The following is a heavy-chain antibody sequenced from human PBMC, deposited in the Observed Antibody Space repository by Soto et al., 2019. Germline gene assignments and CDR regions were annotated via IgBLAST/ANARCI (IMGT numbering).Heavy chain of an antibody. CDR3: ARVRGSSSWKDYYYYYGMDV. Sequence: GGSLRLSCAASGFTFSSYSMNWVRQAPGKGLEWVSYISSSSSTIYYADSVKGRFTISRDNAKNSLYLQMNSLRDEDTAVYYCARVRGSSSWKDYYYYYGMDVWGQGTTVTVSS. CDR1: GFTFSSYS. V-gene: IGHV3-48*02. D-gene: IGHD6-13*01. CDR2: ISSSSSTI. J-gene: IGHJ6*02.